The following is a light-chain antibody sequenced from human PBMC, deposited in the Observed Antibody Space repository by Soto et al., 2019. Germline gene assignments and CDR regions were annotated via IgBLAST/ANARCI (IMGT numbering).Light chain of an antibody. CDR3: QQYDNLPPMFT. J-gene: IGKJ2*01. V-gene: IGKV1-33*01. Sequence: DIPMTQSPSSLSASVGDRVTITCQASQDISSYLNWYQQKPGKATKLLIYDASNFETGVPSRFSGSVSGTDFTFTISSLQPEAIAPYDCQQYDNLPPMFTFGQGTKLEIK. CDR2: DAS. CDR1: QDISSY.